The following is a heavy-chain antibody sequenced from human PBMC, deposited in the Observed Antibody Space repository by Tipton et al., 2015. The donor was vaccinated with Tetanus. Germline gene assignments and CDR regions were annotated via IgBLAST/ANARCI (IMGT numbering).Heavy chain of an antibody. CDR2: ISSSSSYT. CDR3: ARDIDVPGTTLYFDY. D-gene: IGHD1-1*01. Sequence: SLRLSCAASGFTFSSYSMNWVRQAPGKGLEWVSSISSSSSYTYYADSVKGRFTISRDNAKNSLYLQMNGLRVEDTAVYYCARDIDVPGTTLYFDYWGQGTLVTVSS. J-gene: IGHJ4*02. CDR1: GFTFSSYS. V-gene: IGHV3-21*04.